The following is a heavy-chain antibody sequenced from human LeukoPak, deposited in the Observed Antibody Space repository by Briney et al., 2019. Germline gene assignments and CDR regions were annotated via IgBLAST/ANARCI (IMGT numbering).Heavy chain of an antibody. V-gene: IGHV3-23*01. CDR3: AKDLLVLRYFDWLLSGLDY. CDR2: ISGSGGST. D-gene: IGHD3-9*01. J-gene: IGHJ4*02. CDR1: GFTFSSYA. Sequence: GGSLRLSCAASGFTFSSYAVSWVRQAPGKGLEWVSAISGSGGSTYYADSVKGRFTISRDNSKNTLYLQMNSLRAEDTAVYYCAKDLLVLRYFDWLLSGLDYWGQGTLVTVSS.